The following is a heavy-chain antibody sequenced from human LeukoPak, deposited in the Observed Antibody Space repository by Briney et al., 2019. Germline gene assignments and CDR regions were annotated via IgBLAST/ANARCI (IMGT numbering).Heavy chain of an antibody. CDR2: IDPSDSYT. CDR3: ARQEITMVRGVLYYYGMDV. J-gene: IGHJ6*04. Sequence: GESLKISCKGSGYSFTSYWISWVRQMPGKGLEWMGRIDPSDSYTNYSPPFQGHVTISADKSISTAYLQWSSLKASDTAMYYCARQEITMVRGVLYYYGMDVWGKGTTVTVSS. CDR1: GYSFTSYW. V-gene: IGHV5-10-1*01. D-gene: IGHD3-10*01.